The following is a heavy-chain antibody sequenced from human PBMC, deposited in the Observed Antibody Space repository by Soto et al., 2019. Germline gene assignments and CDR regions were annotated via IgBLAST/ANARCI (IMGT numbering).Heavy chain of an antibody. J-gene: IGHJ4*02. CDR3: ARVAQGPDSSGWYNG. CDR1: GHTFTSYG. Sequence: ASVKVSCKASGHTFTSYGISWVRQAPGQGLEWMGWISAYNGNTNYAQKLQGRVTMTTDTSTSTAYMELRSLRSDDTAVYYCARVAQGPDSSGWYNGWGQGTLVTVSS. D-gene: IGHD6-19*01. V-gene: IGHV1-18*01. CDR2: ISAYNGNT.